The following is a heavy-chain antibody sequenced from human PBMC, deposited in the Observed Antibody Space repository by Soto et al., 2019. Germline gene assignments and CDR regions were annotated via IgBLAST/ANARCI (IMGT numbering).Heavy chain of an antibody. D-gene: IGHD7-27*01. CDR2: IYYSGST. V-gene: IGHV4-39*01. Sequence: SETLSLTCTVSGGSISSSSYYWGWIRQPPGKGLEWIGSIYYSGSTYDNPSLKSRVTISVDTSKNQFSLKLSSVTAADTAVYYCARWLETAGDRRFDYWGQGALVTVSS. CDR3: ARWLETAGDRRFDY. J-gene: IGHJ4*02. CDR1: GGSISSSSYY.